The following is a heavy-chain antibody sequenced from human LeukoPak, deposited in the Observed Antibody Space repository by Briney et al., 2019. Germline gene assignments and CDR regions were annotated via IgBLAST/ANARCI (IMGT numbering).Heavy chain of an antibody. CDR3: PRESDDNEYIVVVPAATYGMDV. J-gene: IGHJ6*02. Sequence: ASVKVSCKASGYTFTSYGISWVRQAPGQGREWMGWISAYNGNTNYAQKLQGRVTMTTDTSTSTASMELRSLRSDDTAVYYCPRESDDNEYIVVVPAATYGMDVWGQGTTVTVYS. CDR1: GYTFTSYG. D-gene: IGHD2-2*01. V-gene: IGHV1-18*01. CDR2: ISAYNGNT.